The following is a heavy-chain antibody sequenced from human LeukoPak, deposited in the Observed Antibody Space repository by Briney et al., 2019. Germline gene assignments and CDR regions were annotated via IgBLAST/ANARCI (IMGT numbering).Heavy chain of an antibody. V-gene: IGHV4-4*07. CDR2: IYTSGST. CDR3: ARAYYYASRSYLDY. Sequence: SETLSLSCTVSGGSISSYYWSWIRQPAGKGLEWIGRIYTSGSTNYNPSLKSRVTMSVDTSKNQFSLKLSSVTAADTAVYYCARAYYYASRSYLDYWGQGTLVTVSS. J-gene: IGHJ4*02. D-gene: IGHD3-10*01. CDR1: GGSISSYY.